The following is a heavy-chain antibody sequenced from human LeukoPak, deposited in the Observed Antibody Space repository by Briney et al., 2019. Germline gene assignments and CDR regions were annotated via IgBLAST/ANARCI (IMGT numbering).Heavy chain of an antibody. Sequence: GGSLRLSCAASGFTFSNYGMHWVRQAPGKGLEWVAVISYDGSNKYYADSVKGRFTISRDNSKNTLYLQMNSLRAEDTAVYYCARDYDYGDYDQSDYWGQGTLVTVSS. J-gene: IGHJ4*02. CDR3: ARDYDYGDYDQSDY. CDR2: ISYDGSNK. CDR1: GFTFSNYG. D-gene: IGHD4-17*01. V-gene: IGHV3-30*19.